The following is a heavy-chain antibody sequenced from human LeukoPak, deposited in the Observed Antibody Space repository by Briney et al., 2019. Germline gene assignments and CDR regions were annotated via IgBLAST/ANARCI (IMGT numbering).Heavy chain of an antibody. Sequence: ASVEVSCKASGYTFTGYYMHWVRQAPGQGLEWMGWINPNSGGTNYAQKFQGRVTMTRDTSISTAYMELSRLRSDDTAVYYCARDLYCSSTSCFPDPWGQGTLVTVSP. CDR1: GYTFTGYY. CDR2: INPNSGGT. CDR3: ARDLYCSSTSCFPDP. D-gene: IGHD2-2*01. V-gene: IGHV1-2*02. J-gene: IGHJ5*02.